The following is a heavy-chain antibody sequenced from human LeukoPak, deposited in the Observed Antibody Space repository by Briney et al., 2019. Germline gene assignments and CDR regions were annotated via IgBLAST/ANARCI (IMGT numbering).Heavy chain of an antibody. Sequence: GGSLRLSCAASGLTFSGSAMSWVRQAPGKGLEWVSSISSSSSYIYYADSVKGRFTISRDNAKNSLYLQMNSLRAEDTAVCYCAGDSSGYFSYWGQGTLVTVSS. CDR2: ISSSSSYI. D-gene: IGHD3-22*01. CDR1: GLTFSGSA. CDR3: AGDSSGYFSY. V-gene: IGHV3-21*01. J-gene: IGHJ4*02.